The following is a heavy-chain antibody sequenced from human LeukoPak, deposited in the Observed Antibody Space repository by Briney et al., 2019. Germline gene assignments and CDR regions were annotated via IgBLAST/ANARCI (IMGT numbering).Heavy chain of an antibody. D-gene: IGHD3-3*01. CDR1: GYRFTNYW. Sequence: GESLKTSCKGSGYRFTNYWIGWVRQMPGKGLEWMGIIYPGDSDTTYSPSIQGQVTISADKSISTAYVQWSSLKASDTAMYYCASFLSSSGPVDYWGQGTLVTVSS. V-gene: IGHV5-51*01. CDR3: ASFLSSSGPVDY. CDR2: IYPGDSDT. J-gene: IGHJ4*02.